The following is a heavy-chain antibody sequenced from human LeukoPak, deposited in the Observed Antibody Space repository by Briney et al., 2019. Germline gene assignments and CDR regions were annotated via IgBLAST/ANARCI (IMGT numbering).Heavy chain of an antibody. V-gene: IGHV4-34*01. D-gene: IGHD6-13*01. J-gene: IGHJ4*02. Sequence: SETLSLTCAVYGGSFSGYYWSWIRQPPGKGLEWIGKINHSGSINYNPSLKSRVTISVDTSKNQFSLKPSSVTAADTAVYYCARRKSDRSSWFPGISNYFDYWGQGALVTVSS. CDR1: GGSFSGYY. CDR3: ARRKSDRSSWFPGISNYFDY. CDR2: INHSGSI.